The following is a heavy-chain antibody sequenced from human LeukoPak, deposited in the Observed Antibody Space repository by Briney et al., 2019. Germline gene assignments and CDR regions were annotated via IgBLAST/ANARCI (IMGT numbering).Heavy chain of an antibody. V-gene: IGHV4-30-4*01. Sequence: SETLSLTCAVYGGSFSGYYWSWIRQPPGKGLEWIGYIYYSGSTYYNPSLKSRVTISVDTSKNQFSLKLSSVTAADTAVYYCARENRSPDSSGQQDAFDIWGQGTMVTVSS. CDR2: IYYSGST. CDR1: GGSFSGYY. J-gene: IGHJ3*02. D-gene: IGHD3-22*01. CDR3: ARENRSPDSSGQQDAFDI.